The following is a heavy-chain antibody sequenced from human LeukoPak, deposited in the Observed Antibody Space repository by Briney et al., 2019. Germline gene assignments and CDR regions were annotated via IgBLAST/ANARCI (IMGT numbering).Heavy chain of an antibody. Sequence: GGSLRLSCAASAFTFSSYDMSGARQAPGKGLEWVSAIRSSGGSTDYADSVKGRFTISRDNSKNILYLQMNSLRAEDTAVYYCASKIGYCSSVSCYLDYWGQGTLVTVSS. J-gene: IGHJ4*02. V-gene: IGHV3-23*01. CDR1: AFTFSSYD. CDR2: IRSSGGST. D-gene: IGHD2-15*01. CDR3: ASKIGYCSSVSCYLDY.